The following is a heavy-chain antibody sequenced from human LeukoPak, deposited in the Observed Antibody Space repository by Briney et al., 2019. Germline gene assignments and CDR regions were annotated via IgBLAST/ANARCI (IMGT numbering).Heavy chain of an antibody. J-gene: IGHJ4*02. D-gene: IGHD3-22*01. Sequence: ASVKVSCKASGYTFTSYYMHWVRQAPGQGLEWMGIINPSGGSTSYAQKFQGRVTMTRDTSTSTVYMELSSLRSEDTAVYYCARTPRITMIVVVPFDYWGQGTLVTVPS. CDR1: GYTFTSYY. CDR2: INPSGGST. V-gene: IGHV1-46*01. CDR3: ARTPRITMIVVVPFDY.